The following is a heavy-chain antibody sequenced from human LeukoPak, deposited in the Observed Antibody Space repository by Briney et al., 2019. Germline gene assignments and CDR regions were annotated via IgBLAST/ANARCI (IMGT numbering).Heavy chain of an antibody. CDR2: ISGSGGTV. V-gene: IGHV3-23*01. CDR1: GFTFSSFA. Sequence: GGSLRLSCAASGFTFSSFAMSWVRQAPGKGLEWVSAISGSGGTVYYADSVTGRFTISRDNSKDTLFLQMHSLRPGDTAVYYCAREDTPATANYWGQGTLVTISS. CDR3: AREDTPATANY. D-gene: IGHD2-21*02. J-gene: IGHJ4*02.